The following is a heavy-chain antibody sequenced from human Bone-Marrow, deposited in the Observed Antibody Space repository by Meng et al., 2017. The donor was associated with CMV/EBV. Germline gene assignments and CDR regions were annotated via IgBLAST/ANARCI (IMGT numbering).Heavy chain of an antibody. CDR3: ARDYSPGGELLPEYFQH. CDR2: ISSSSSYI. V-gene: IGHV3-21*01. J-gene: IGHJ1*01. Sequence: GESLKISCAASGVLVSRNYMSWVRQAPGKGLEWVSSISSSSSYIYYADSVKGRFTISRDNAKNSLYLQMNSLRAEDTAVYYCARDYSPGGELLPEYFQHWGQGTLVTVSS. CDR1: GVLVSRNY. D-gene: IGHD1-26*01.